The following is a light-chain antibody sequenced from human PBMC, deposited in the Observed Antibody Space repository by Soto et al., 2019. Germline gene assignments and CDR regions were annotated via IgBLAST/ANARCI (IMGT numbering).Light chain of an antibody. CDR1: NSDVGGYNS. V-gene: IGLV2-14*01. CDR2: EVS. CDR3: SSYTSSSTLV. Sequence: QSALTQPPSMSVSPGQSITISCTGTNSDVGGYNSVSWYQQHPGKAPKVMIYEVSNRPSGVSNRFSGSKSGNTASLTISGLQAEDEADYYCSSYTSSSTLVFGTGTKVTVL. J-gene: IGLJ1*01.